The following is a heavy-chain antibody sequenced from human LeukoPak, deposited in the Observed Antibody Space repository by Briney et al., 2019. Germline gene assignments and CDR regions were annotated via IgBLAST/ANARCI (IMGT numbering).Heavy chain of an antibody. CDR3: ARDTPPAYCGGDCYYTFDI. Sequence: PGGSLRLSCAASGFTVSDNYMSWVRQAPGKGLEWVSVFYSGGSTRYADSVKGRFTISRDNSKNTLYLQMNSLRAEDTAVYYCARDTPPAYCGGDCYYTFDIWGQGTMVTVSS. CDR2: FYSGGST. J-gene: IGHJ3*02. D-gene: IGHD2-21*02. CDR1: GFTVSDNY. V-gene: IGHV3-66*01.